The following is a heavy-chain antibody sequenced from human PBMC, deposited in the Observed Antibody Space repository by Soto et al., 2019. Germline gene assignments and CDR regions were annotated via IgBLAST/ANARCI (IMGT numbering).Heavy chain of an antibody. CDR2: IWYDGSNK. CDR1: GFTFNTYG. V-gene: IGHV3-33*01. Sequence: QVQLVESGGGVVQPGRSLRLSCAASGFTFNTYGMHWVRQAPGKGLEWVAVIWYDGSNKDYADSVKGRFTISRDNSKSTLYLQMNSLRAEDTAVYYCARDQVAAAGTPHYHYYGMDVWGQGTTVTVSS. J-gene: IGHJ6*02. CDR3: ARDQVAAAGTPHYHYYGMDV. D-gene: IGHD6-13*01.